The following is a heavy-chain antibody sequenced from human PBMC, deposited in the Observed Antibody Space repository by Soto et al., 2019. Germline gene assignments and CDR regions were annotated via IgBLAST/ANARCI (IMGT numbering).Heavy chain of an antibody. Sequence: QVQLVESGGGVVQPRKSLRLSCAASGFNFNIYGMHWVRQAPGRGLEWVAAISYNGSSKYYSDSVKGRFTISRDRAKNTLDLQMNSLTVEDTAVYYCAKDGLEYQRYYGVDVWGQGTTVTVSS. V-gene: IGHV3-30*18. CDR2: ISYNGSSK. J-gene: IGHJ6*02. CDR1: GFNFNIYG. D-gene: IGHD3-9*01. CDR3: AKDGLEYQRYYGVDV.